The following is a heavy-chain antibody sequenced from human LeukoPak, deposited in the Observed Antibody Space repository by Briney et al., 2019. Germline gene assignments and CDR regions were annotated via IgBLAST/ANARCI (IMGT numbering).Heavy chain of an antibody. J-gene: IGHJ3*02. CDR3: AREYYYDSSGYAFDI. CDR1: GFTFSSYW. D-gene: IGHD3-22*01. Sequence: PGGSLRLSCAASGFTFSSYWMSWVRQAPGKGLEWVANIKQDGSEKYYVDSVKGRFTISRDNAKNSLYLQMNSLRAEDTAVYYCAREYYYDSSGYAFDIWGQGTMVTVSS. CDR2: IKQDGSEK. V-gene: IGHV3-7*01.